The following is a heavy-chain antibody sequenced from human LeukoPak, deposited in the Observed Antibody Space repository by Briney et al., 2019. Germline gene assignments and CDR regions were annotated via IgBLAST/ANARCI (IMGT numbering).Heavy chain of an antibody. CDR3: ARGGEYQLLG. D-gene: IGHD2-2*01. J-gene: IGHJ4*02. CDR1: GFTFSSYA. Sequence: GRFLRLSCAASGFTFSSYAMHWVRQAPGKGLEWVAVISYDGSNKYYADSVKGRFTISRDNSKNTLYLQMNSLRAEDTAVYYCARGGEYQLLGWGQGTLVTVSS. V-gene: IGHV3-30*01. CDR2: ISYDGSNK.